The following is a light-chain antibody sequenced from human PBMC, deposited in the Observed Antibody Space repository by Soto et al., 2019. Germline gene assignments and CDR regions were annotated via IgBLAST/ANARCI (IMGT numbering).Light chain of an antibody. CDR3: QQYDNWLRT. CDR1: QSVSSN. Sequence: EIVMTQSPATLSVSPGERATLSCRASQSVSSNLAWYQQKPGQAPRLLIYGASTRATGIPERFSGIGSGTEFTLTISSLQSEDLEVYYCQQYDNWLRTFGQGTKLEIK. V-gene: IGKV3-15*01. J-gene: IGKJ2*01. CDR2: GAS.